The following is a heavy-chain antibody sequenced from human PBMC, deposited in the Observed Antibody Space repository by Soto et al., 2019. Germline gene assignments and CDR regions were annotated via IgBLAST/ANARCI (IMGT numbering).Heavy chain of an antibody. CDR3: ARDQSSTVVNYYYYGMDV. CDR1: GFTFSSYA. J-gene: IGHJ6*02. V-gene: IGHV3-30-3*01. D-gene: IGHD2-21*01. Sequence: QVQLVESGGGVVQPGRSLRLSCAASGFTFSSYAMHWVRQAPGKGLEWVAVISYDGSNKYYADSVKGRFTISRDNSKNTLYLQMNSLRDEDTAVYYCARDQSSTVVNYYYYGMDVWGQGTTVTVSS. CDR2: ISYDGSNK.